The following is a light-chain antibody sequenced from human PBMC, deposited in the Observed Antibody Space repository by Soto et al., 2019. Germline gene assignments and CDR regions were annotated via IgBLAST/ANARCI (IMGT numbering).Light chain of an antibody. J-gene: IGLJ1*01. CDR1: RSNIGNNY. V-gene: IGLV1-47*01. CDR3: EAWDDSLSGHV. CDR2: RNT. Sequence: QSVLTQPPSAAVTPGQTVTMSCSGSRSNIGNNYVCWYQQLPGAAPKLLIYRNTQRPSGVPDRFSGSKSGTAASLAISGLRSEDEADYFCEAWDDSLSGHVFGTGTKVTVL.